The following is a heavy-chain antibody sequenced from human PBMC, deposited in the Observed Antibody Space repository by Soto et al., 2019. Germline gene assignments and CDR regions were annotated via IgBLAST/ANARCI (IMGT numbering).Heavy chain of an antibody. Sequence: QITLKESGPTLVKPTQTLTLTCTFSGFSLSSPAVGVNWIRQPPGKALEWLALIYWNDDNQYSPSLRSRLTITKDTSKNQVVLTMTNVDPADTAPYYCAHGSGWLSDYWGQGTLVTVSS. CDR2: IYWNDDN. CDR1: GFSLSSPAVG. D-gene: IGHD6-19*01. V-gene: IGHV2-5*01. J-gene: IGHJ4*02. CDR3: AHGSGWLSDY.